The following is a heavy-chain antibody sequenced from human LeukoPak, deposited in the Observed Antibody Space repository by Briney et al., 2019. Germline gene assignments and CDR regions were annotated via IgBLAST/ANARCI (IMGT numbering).Heavy chain of an antibody. J-gene: IGHJ4*02. Sequence: GGSLRLSCAASGFDFSDFWMSWVRHVPGKGLEWVATIKKDGSETHYVESVKGRFTISRHNADSSLYLQMNSLRAEDTAVYYCARDYKSPDFWAGYPPYHHDHWGQGILVTVSS. CDR3: ARDYKSPDFWAGYPPYHHDH. V-gene: IGHV3-7*01. CDR1: GFDFSDFW. CDR2: IKKDGSET. D-gene: IGHD3/OR15-3a*01.